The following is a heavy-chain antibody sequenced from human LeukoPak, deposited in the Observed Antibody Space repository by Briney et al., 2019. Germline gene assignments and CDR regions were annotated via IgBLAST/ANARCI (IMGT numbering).Heavy chain of an antibody. CDR2: ISGGDGST. D-gene: IGHD3-10*01. CDR3: AKDRRYYYGSGRAAYYYGMDV. J-gene: IGHJ6*02. CDR1: GFSVSIYA. V-gene: IGHV3-23*01. Sequence: GGSLRLSCAASGFSVSIYAMNWVRQAPRKGLEWVSGISGGDGSTYYADSVKGRFTISRDDSKNTLYLQMNSLRAEDTAVYYCAKDRRYYYGSGRAAYYYGMDVWGQGTTVTVSS.